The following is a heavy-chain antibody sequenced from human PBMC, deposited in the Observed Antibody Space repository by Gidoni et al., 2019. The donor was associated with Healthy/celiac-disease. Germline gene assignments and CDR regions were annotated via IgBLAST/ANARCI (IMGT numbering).Heavy chain of an antibody. CDR1: GFTFSSYS. D-gene: IGHD5-12*01. J-gene: IGHJ3*02. CDR2: ISSSSSYI. V-gene: IGHV3-21*01. CDR3: ARDNSGYDHDAFDI. Sequence: EVQLVESGGGLVKPGGSLRLSCAASGFTFSSYSMHWVRQAPGKGLEWVSSISSSSSYIYYADSVKGRFTISRDNAKNSLYLQMNSLRAEDTAVYYCARDNSGYDHDAFDIWGQGTMVTVSS.